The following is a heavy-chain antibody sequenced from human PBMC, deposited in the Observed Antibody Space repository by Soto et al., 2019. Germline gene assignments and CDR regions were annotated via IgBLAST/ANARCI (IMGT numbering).Heavy chain of an antibody. CDR2: ISGSGGST. CDR1: GFTFSSYA. Sequence: GGSLRLSCAASGFTFSSYAMSWVRQAPGKGLEWVSAISGSGGSTYYADSVKGRLTISRDNSKNTLYLQMNSLRAEDTAVYYCAKDHAMTTVTPTVGYWGQGTLVTVSS. D-gene: IGHD4-17*01. CDR3: AKDHAMTTVTPTVGY. V-gene: IGHV3-23*01. J-gene: IGHJ4*02.